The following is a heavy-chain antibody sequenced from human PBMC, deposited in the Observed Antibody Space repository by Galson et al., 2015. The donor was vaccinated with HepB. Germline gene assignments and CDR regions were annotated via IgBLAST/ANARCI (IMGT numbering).Heavy chain of an antibody. Sequence: SLRLSCAASGFTFSSYAMHWVRQAPGKGLEWVAVISYDGSNKYYADSVKGRFTISRDNSKNTLYLQMNSLRAEDTAVYYCARVVDGYPEGYFDLWGRGTLVTVSS. J-gene: IGHJ2*01. V-gene: IGHV3-30*04. D-gene: IGHD5-24*01. CDR3: ARVVDGYPEGYFDL. CDR1: GFTFSSYA. CDR2: ISYDGSNK.